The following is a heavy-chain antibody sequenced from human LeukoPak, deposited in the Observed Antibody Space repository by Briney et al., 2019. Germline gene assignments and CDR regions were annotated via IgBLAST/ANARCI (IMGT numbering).Heavy chain of an antibody. V-gene: IGHV4-38-2*02. J-gene: IGHJ3*02. Sequence: SETLSLTCSVSGYSISSGYYWGWIRQPPGKGLEWIGSIYHSGSTYYNPSLKSRVTISLDTSRNQFSLKLNSVTAADTAVYYCAKSNGYGLVDIWGQGTMVTVSS. CDR1: GYSISSGYY. CDR3: AKSNGYGLVDI. CDR2: IYHSGST. D-gene: IGHD3-10*01.